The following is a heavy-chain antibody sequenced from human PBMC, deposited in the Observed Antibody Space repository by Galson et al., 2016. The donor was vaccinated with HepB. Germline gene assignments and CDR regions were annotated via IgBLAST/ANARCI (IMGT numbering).Heavy chain of an antibody. D-gene: IGHD3-3*01. V-gene: IGHV4-4*02. CDR1: GDSISSTNW. Sequence: SETLSLTCAVSGDSISSTNWWSWVRRPPLKGLEWIGEIFHSGTTNDNPSLKSRVTMSVDKSKNQLSLNLTPVTAADTAVYYCARVRFLEWLTGSGMDVWGQGTTVTVSS. CDR2: IFHSGTT. J-gene: IGHJ6*02. CDR3: ARVRFLEWLTGSGMDV.